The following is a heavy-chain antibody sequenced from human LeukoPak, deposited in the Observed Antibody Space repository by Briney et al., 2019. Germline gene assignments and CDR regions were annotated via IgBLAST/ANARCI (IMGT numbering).Heavy chain of an antibody. Sequence: ASVKVSCKVFGYTLTELSMHWVRQAPGKGLEWMGGFDPEDGETIYAQKFQGRVTMTEDTSTDTAYMELSSLRSEDTAVYYCARGSSSSSGSHYYYYYMDVWGKGTTVTVSS. D-gene: IGHD6-6*01. CDR2: FDPEDGET. CDR3: ARGSSSSSGSHYYYYYMDV. V-gene: IGHV1-24*01. J-gene: IGHJ6*03. CDR1: GYTLTELS.